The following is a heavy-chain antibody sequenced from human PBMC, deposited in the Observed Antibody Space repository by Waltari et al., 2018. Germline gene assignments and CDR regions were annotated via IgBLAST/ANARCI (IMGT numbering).Heavy chain of an antibody. CDR3: ARRNDDGAYYYYMDV. Sequence: QLQLQESGPGLVKPSETLSLTCTVSGGSISSSSYYWGWIRQPPGKGLEWIGSIYYSGSTYYNPSLKSRVTISVDTSKNQFSLKLSSVTAADTAVYYCARRNDDGAYYYYMDVWGKGTTVTVSS. D-gene: IGHD1-26*01. CDR1: GGSISSSSYY. CDR2: IYYSGST. V-gene: IGHV4-39*07. J-gene: IGHJ6*03.